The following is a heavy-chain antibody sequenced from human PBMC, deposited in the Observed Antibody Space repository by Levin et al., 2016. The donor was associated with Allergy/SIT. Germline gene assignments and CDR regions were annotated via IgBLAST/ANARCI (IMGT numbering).Heavy chain of an antibody. D-gene: IGHD3-9*01. CDR2: MNPNSGNT. CDR3: ASRSSGAYYFAMDV. V-gene: IGHV1-8*01. J-gene: IGHJ6*02. CDR1: GYTFMNYD. Sequence: ASVKVSCKASGYTFMNYDMNWVRQATGQGLEWMGWMNPNSGNTGYAQRFQGRVTMTRNTSISTAYMELSSLRSEDTAVYYCASRSSGAYYFAMDVWGQGTTVTVSS.